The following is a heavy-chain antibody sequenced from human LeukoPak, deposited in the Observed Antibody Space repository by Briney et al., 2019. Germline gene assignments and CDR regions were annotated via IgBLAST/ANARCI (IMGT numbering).Heavy chain of an antibody. J-gene: IGHJ6*02. CDR1: GYTFSNYG. CDR3: ATTGVPLGFEEPRMGV. D-gene: IGHD3-10*01. V-gene: IGHV1-18*01. Sequence: ASVRVSCKASGYTFSNYGVSWVRQAPGQGLEWMGWISGYNGITSYAQKFQGRVTLTTDTSTTTAYMELRSLRSDDTAVYYCATTGVPLGFEEPRMGVWGQGTTVTVSS. CDR2: ISGYNGIT.